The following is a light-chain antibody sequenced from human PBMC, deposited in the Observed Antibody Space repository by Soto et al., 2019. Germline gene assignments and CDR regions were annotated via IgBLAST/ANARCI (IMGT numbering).Light chain of an antibody. CDR2: ETY. J-gene: IGLJ3*02. CDR1: SSNIGGNY. Sequence: QSVVTQTPSASGTPGQRVTFSCSGGSSNIGGNYVSWFQQLPGMAPKLLIYETYKRPSGVPDRFSGSKSGTSASLAISGLQSEDEADYYCAAWDDNLNVVVFGGGTKLTGL. V-gene: IGLV1-44*01. CDR3: AAWDDNLNVVV.